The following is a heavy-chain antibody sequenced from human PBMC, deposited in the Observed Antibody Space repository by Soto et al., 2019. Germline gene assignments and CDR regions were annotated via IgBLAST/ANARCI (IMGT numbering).Heavy chain of an antibody. J-gene: IGHJ6*02. Sequence: ASVEVSCKASGYTFPSYAMHWVRQAPGQMLEWMGWINAGNGNTKYSQKFQGRVTITRDTSASTAYMELSSLRSEDTAVYYCARVGTRYYYGMDVWGQGNTVTGSS. D-gene: IGHD1-26*01. CDR2: INAGNGNT. CDR1: GYTFPSYA. CDR3: ARVGTRYYYGMDV. V-gene: IGHV1-3*01.